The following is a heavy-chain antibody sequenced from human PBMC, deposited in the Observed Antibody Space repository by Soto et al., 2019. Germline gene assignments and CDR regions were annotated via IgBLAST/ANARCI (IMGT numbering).Heavy chain of an antibody. Sequence: GGSLRLSCAASGFTFSSYAMSWVRQAPGKGLEWVSAISGSGGSTHYADSVKGRFTISRDNSKNTLYLQMNSLRAEDTAVYYCAKDVRGMRVSWFDPWGQGTLVTVSS. CDR2: ISGSGGST. D-gene: IGHD3-10*02. J-gene: IGHJ5*02. CDR3: AKDVRGMRVSWFDP. CDR1: GFTFSSYA. V-gene: IGHV3-23*01.